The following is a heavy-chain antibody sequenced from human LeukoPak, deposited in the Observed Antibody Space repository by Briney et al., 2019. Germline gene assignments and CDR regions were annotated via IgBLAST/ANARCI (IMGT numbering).Heavy chain of an antibody. Sequence: SETLSLTCTVSGVSIGSTHYYWGWIRQPAGKGLEWIGRVYFSGSTNYNPSLKGRVTISVDTSKNQFSLILMSVTAADTAVYYCVKDGGHTALDPWGQGTQVTVSS. CDR1: GVSIGSTHYY. D-gene: IGHD3-16*01. CDR2: VYFSGST. V-gene: IGHV4-61*02. CDR3: VKDGGHTALDP. J-gene: IGHJ5*02.